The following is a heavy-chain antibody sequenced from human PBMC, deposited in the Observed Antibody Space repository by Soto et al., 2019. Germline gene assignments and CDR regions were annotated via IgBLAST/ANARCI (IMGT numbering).Heavy chain of an antibody. Sequence: SETLSLTCTVSGGSISSGVYCWSWNRQQPGKGLKWIGYIYYSGSTYYNPSLKSRVTISVDTSKNQFSLKLSSVTAADTAVYYCARASRVAYCGGDCYSSYYYGMDVWGQGTTVTVSS. J-gene: IGHJ6*02. V-gene: IGHV4-31*03. CDR2: IYYSGST. CDR1: GGSISSGVYC. D-gene: IGHD2-21*02. CDR3: ARASRVAYCGGDCYSSYYYGMDV.